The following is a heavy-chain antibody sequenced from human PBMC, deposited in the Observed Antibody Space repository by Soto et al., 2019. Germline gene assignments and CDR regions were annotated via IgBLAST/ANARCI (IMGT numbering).Heavy chain of an antibody. D-gene: IGHD3-3*01. V-gene: IGHV3-30*18. Sequence: PGGSLRLSCAASGFTFSSYGMHWVRQAPGKGLEWVAVISYDGSNKYYADSVKGRFTISRDNSKNTLYLQMNSLRAEDTAVYYCAKHVPSGIFGVVWGQGTLVTVYS. CDR3: AKHVPSGIFGVV. CDR1: GFTFSSYG. CDR2: ISYDGSNK. J-gene: IGHJ4*02.